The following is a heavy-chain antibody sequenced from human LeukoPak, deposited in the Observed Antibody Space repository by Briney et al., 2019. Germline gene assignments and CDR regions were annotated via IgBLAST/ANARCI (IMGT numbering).Heavy chain of an antibody. V-gene: IGHV4-59*01. J-gene: IGHJ5*02. D-gene: IGHD4-17*01. CDR3: ASSTVTSDWLDP. Sequence: SETLSLTCTVSGGSISSYYWSWIRQPPGKGLEWIGYIYYSGSTNYNPSLKSRVTISVDTSKNQFSLKLSSVTAADTAVYYCASSTVTSDWLDPWGQGTLVTVSS. CDR2: IYYSGST. CDR1: GGSISSYY.